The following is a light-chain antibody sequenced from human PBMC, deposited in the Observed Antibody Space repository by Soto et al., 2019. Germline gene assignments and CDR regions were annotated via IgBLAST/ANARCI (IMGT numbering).Light chain of an antibody. J-gene: IGLJ1*01. Sequence: SVLTQAPAASGSPGQRVSISCSGSSSNIGSHPVNWYQQLPGTAPKLLLYGDNQRPSGVPDRFSGSKSGTSASLAISGLQSEDEAHYYCASWDNSLNGLYVFGTGTKVTVL. CDR3: ASWDNSLNGLYV. V-gene: IGLV1-44*01. CDR1: SSNIGSHP. CDR2: GDN.